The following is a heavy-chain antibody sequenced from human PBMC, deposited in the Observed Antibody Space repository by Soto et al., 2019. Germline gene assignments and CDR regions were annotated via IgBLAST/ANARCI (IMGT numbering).Heavy chain of an antibody. CDR1: GFTFSDYY. Sequence: GGSLRLSCVASGFTFSDYYMAWIRQAPGKGLEWVSDISTSSTYTNYADSVKGRFTISRDNAKNSLFLQMNGLRAEDTAVYYCARFYCSGATCYNNFDCWGQGTLVTVSS. J-gene: IGHJ4*02. V-gene: IGHV3-11*06. CDR3: ARFYCSGATCYNNFDC. D-gene: IGHD2-2*02. CDR2: ISTSSTYT.